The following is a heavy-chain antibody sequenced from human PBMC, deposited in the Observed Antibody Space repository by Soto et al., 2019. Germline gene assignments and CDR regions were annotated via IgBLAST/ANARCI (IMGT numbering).Heavy chain of an antibody. CDR1: GYTLTDLS. CDR2: FDPEDGET. Sequence: ASVKVSCKVSGYTLTDLSMQWVRQAPGKGLEWMGGFDPEDGETIYAQKFQGRVTMTEDTATDTAYMELSSLRSEDTAVYYCATHRSGRFLEWLTEGLLGYWGQGTVVTVSS. D-gene: IGHD3-3*01. V-gene: IGHV1-24*01. CDR3: ATHRSGRFLEWLTEGLLGY. J-gene: IGHJ4*02.